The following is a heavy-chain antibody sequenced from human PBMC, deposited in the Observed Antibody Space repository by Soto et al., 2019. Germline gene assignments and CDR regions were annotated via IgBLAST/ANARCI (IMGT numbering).Heavy chain of an antibody. D-gene: IGHD6-13*01. CDR3: ARDEGIAAAGTYYYYGMDV. CDR2: IYYSGST. Sequence: SETLSLTCTVSGGSISSYYWSWIRQPPGKGLEWIGYIYYSGSTNYNPSLKSRVTISVDTSKNQFSLKLSSVTAADTAVYYCARDEGIAAAGTYYYYGMDVWGQGTTVTVSS. CDR1: GGSISSYY. J-gene: IGHJ6*02. V-gene: IGHV4-59*12.